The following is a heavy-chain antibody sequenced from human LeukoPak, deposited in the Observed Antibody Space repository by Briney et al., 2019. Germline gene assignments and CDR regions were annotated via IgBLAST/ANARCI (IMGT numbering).Heavy chain of an antibody. CDR3: AGHWYLEYFKH. V-gene: IGHV4-4*09. D-gene: IGHD2-8*02. Sequence: SETLSLTCSVSGGSISNDYWSWIRQPPGKGLEWIGYIYTSGSTNYNPSLKSRVTISVDTSKNQFSLKLSSVTAAGTAVYYCAGHWYLEYFKHWGQGTLVTVSS. CDR2: IYTSGST. CDR1: GGSISNDY. J-gene: IGHJ1*01.